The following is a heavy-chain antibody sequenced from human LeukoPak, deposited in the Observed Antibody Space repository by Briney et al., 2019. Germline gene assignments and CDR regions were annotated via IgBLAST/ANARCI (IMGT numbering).Heavy chain of an antibody. CDR2: IKQDGSEK. J-gene: IGHJ1*01. V-gene: IGHV3-7*03. CDR1: GFTFSSYW. D-gene: IGHD3-10*01. Sequence: GGSLRLSCAASGFTFSSYWMSWVRQAPGKGLEWVANIKQDGSEKYYVDSVKGRFTISGDNAKNSLYLQMNSLRAEDTAVYYCARGTHYYGSGSYSPEQYFQHWGQGTLVTVSS. CDR3: ARGTHYYGSGSYSPEQYFQH.